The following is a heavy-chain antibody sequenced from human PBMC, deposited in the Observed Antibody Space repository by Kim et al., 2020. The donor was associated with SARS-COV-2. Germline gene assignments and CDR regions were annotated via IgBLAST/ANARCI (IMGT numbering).Heavy chain of an antibody. CDR3: AASEDIVVPAASHFDY. D-gene: IGHD2-15*01. CDR2: IIPIFITP. Sequence: SVKVSCKASGGTFINYAFTWVRQAPGQGLEWMGGIIPIFITPNHAQKFQGRITITADDSTSTVYMELTSLRSDDTAFYYCAASEDIVVPAASHFDYWG. J-gene: IGHJ4*01. V-gene: IGHV1-69*13. CDR1: GGTFINYA.